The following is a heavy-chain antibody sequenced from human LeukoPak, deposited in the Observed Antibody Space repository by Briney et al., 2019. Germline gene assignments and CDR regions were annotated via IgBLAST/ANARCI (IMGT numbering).Heavy chain of an antibody. D-gene: IGHD3-9*01. Sequence: GGSLRLSCAASGFTFSSYAMNRVRQAPGKGLEWVSTIKGSGDSTYYAVSVRGRFTITRDNSQNTVYLQMNGLRAEDTAMYFCAKIHWPNNDIFFDLWGQGTPVTVSS. V-gene: IGHV3-23*01. CDR3: AKIHWPNNDIFFDL. J-gene: IGHJ4*02. CDR2: IKGSGDST. CDR1: GFTFSSYA.